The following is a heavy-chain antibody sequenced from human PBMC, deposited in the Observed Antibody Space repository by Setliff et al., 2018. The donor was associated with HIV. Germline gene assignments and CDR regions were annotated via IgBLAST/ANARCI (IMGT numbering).Heavy chain of an antibody. J-gene: IGHJ2*01. V-gene: IGHV4-34*01. CDR2: INHSGNT. CDR1: GESFSKYY. CDR3: ARDQRLPGVQPPYWYFDL. Sequence: PSETLSLTCGVFGESFSKYYWNWFRQPPGRGLEWIGEINHSGNTNYNSSLKSRVTMSVDTSKNQFSLEMRSLTAADTAVYYCARDQRLPGVQPPYWYFDLWGRGTLVTAPQ. D-gene: IGHD2-2*01.